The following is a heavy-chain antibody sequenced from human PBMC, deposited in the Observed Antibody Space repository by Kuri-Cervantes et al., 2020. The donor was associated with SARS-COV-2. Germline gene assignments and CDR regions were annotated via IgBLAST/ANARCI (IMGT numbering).Heavy chain of an antibody. V-gene: IGHV1-2*04. D-gene: IGHD3-22*01. CDR2: INPNSGGT. CDR1: GYTFTGYY. CDR3: ARSTPLRRLVVISQGGAFDI. Sequence: GGSLRLSCKASGYTFTGYYMHWVRQAPGQGLEWMGWINPNSGGTNYAQKFQGWVTMTRDTSISTVYMELSRLRSDDTAVYYCARSTPLRRLVVISQGGAFDIWGKGTTVTVSS. J-gene: IGHJ6*04.